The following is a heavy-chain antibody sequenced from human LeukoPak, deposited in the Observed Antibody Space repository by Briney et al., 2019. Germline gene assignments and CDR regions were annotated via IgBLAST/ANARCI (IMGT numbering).Heavy chain of an antibody. J-gene: IGHJ4*02. CDR3: AKRQLPYSSSDYFDY. Sequence: PGGSLRLSCAASGFTFSNYGMHWVRQAPGKGLEWVAFIRYDGTNKYYAGSVKGRFAISRDNSKNTLYLQMNSLRAEDTAVYYCAKRQLPYSSSDYFDYWGQGTLVTVSS. D-gene: IGHD6-6*01. CDR2: IRYDGTNK. V-gene: IGHV3-30*02. CDR1: GFTFSNYG.